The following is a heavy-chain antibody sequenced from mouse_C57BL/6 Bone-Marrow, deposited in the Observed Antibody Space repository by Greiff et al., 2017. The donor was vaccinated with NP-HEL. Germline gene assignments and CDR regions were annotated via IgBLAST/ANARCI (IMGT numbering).Heavy chain of an antibody. CDR2: IYPRSGYT. V-gene: IGHV1-63*01. CDR3: ARSGWPYYDD. J-gene: IGHJ2*01. D-gene: IGHD2-3*01. Sequence: VQLQQSGAELVRPGASVKMSCKASGYTFTNYWIGWAKQRPGHGLEWIGEIYPRSGYTNYNEKFKGKATLTADKSSSTAYMQFSSLTSEDSAIYYCARSGWPYYDDWGQGTTLTLSS. CDR1: GYTFTNYW.